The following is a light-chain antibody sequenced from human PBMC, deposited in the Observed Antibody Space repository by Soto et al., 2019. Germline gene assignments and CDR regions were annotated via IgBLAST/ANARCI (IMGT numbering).Light chain of an antibody. CDR3: QEYDNWPPWT. J-gene: IGKJ1*01. CDR1: QSVSRSY. CDR2: GAS. Sequence: EIVLTQSPGTLSLSPGEGATLSCRASQSVSRSYLAWYQQKPGQAPRLLIYGASTRATDIPARFSGSGSGTEFTLTISGLQSEDFAVYYCQEYDNWPPWTFGQGTKVDIK. V-gene: IGKV3-15*01.